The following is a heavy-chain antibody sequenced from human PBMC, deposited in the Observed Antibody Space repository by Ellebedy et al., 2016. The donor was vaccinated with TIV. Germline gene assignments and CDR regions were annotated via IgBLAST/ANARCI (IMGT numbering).Heavy chain of an antibody. CDR3: ARDSSPSYGSGRYYDAFDI. D-gene: IGHD6-19*01. CDR2: IKPDGSEM. CDR1: GFTFSRDW. J-gene: IGHJ3*02. V-gene: IGHV3-7*01. Sequence: GGSLRLSXAAPGFTFSRDWMIWVRQAPGKGLEWVANIKPDGSEMHYVDSVMGRFTISRDDAKNSVYLQMSSLRVEDTAVYYCARDSSPSYGSGRYYDAFDIWGRGTLVIVSP.